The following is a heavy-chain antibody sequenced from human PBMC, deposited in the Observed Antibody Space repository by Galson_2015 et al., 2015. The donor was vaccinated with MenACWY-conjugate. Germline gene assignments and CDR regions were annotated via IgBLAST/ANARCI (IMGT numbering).Heavy chain of an antibody. J-gene: IGHJ4*02. D-gene: IGHD3-9*01. CDR1: GFTFSSYA. CDR3: ARRVLSMTGKPSHHFDY. CDR2: LTDSGSDT. V-gene: IGHV3-23*01. Sequence: SLRLSCAASGFTFSSYAMTWLRQAPGKGLEYVSVLTDSGSDTFYADSVKGRFTISRDNSKNTLSLQMNSLRAEDTAVYYCARRVLSMTGKPSHHFDYWGQGTLVTVSS.